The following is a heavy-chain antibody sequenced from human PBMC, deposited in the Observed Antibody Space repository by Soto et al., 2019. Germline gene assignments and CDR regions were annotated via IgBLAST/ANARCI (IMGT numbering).Heavy chain of an antibody. CDR1: GFTFSSYA. CDR3: ARGSEGYAFDI. Sequence: EVQLVESGGGLVQPGGSLRLSCAASGFTFSSYAMHWVRQAPGKGLEYVSAISSNGGSTYYANSVKGRFTISRDNSKYTLYLQMGSLRAEDMAVYYCARGSEGYAFDIWGQGTMVTVSS. CDR2: ISSNGGST. J-gene: IGHJ3*02. V-gene: IGHV3-64*01.